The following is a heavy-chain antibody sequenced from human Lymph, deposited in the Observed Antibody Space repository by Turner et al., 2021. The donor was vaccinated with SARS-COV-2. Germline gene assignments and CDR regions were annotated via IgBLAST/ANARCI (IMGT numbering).Heavy chain of an antibody. V-gene: IGHV1-46*01. CDR3: ARVGPGGFDY. Sequence: QVQLVQSGAEVNKPGASVKVSCKASGYTFTSYYMHWVRQAPGQGLEWMGIINPSGDSTSYAKKFQGRVTMTRDTSTSTVYMELSSLRSEDTAVYYCARVGPGGFDYWGQGTPVTVSS. D-gene: IGHD2-15*01. CDR2: INPSGDST. CDR1: GYTFTSYY. J-gene: IGHJ4*02.